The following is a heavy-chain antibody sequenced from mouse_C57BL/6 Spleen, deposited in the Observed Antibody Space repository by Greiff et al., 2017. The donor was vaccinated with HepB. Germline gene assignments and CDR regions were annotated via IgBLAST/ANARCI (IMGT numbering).Heavy chain of an antibody. Sequence: VQLQQSGAELVRPGTSVKVSCKASGYAFTNYLIEWVKQRPGQGLEWIGVINPGSGGTNYNEKFKGKATLTADKSSSTAYMQLSSLTSEDSAVYFCARWDDYHWYFDVWGTGTTVTVSS. CDR3: ARWDDYHWYFDV. V-gene: IGHV1-54*01. D-gene: IGHD2-4*01. J-gene: IGHJ1*03. CDR2: INPGSGGT. CDR1: GYAFTNYL.